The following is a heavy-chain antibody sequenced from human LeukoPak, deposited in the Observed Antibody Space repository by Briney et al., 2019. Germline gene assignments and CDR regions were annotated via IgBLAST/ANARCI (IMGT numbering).Heavy chain of an antibody. CDR1: GFTFSSYG. CDR2: TWYDGSNK. V-gene: IGHV3-33*01. D-gene: IGHD3-22*01. CDR3: ARESYYYDSSGYLNWFDP. Sequence: GGSLRLSCAASGFTFSSYGMHWVRQAPGKGLEWVAVTWYDGSNKYYADSVKGRFTISRDNSKNTLYLQMNSLRAEDTAVYYCARESYYYDSSGYLNWFDPWGQGTLVTVSS. J-gene: IGHJ5*02.